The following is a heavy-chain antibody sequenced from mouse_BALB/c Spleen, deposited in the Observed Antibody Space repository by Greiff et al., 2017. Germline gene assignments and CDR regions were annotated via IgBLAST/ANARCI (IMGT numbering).Heavy chain of an antibody. CDR1: GYTFTSYW. V-gene: IGHV1-14*01. CDR3: ARWGDVGAMDY. J-gene: IGHJ4*01. CDR2: INPYNDGT. Sequence: VQLQQSGAELAKPGASVKMSCKASGYTFTSYWMHWVKQKPGQGLEWIGYINPYNDGTKYNEKFKGKATLTSDKSSSTAYMELSSLTSEDSAVYYCARWGDVGAMDYWGQGTSVTVSS.